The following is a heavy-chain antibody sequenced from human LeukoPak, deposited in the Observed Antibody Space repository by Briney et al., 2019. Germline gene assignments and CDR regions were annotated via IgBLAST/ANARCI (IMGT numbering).Heavy chain of an antibody. CDR3: ARDSADYYGSGSYQNY. V-gene: IGHV3-21*01. CDR2: ISSSSSYI. J-gene: IGHJ4*02. D-gene: IGHD3-10*01. CDR1: GFTFSSYS. Sequence: PGGSLRLSCAASGFTFSSYSTNWVRQAPGKGLEWVSSISSSSSYIYYADSVKGRFTISRDNAKNSLYLQMNSLRAEDTAVYYCARDSADYYGSGSYQNYWGQGTLVTVSS.